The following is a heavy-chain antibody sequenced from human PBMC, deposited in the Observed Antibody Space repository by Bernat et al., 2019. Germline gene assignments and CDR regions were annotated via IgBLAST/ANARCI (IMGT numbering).Heavy chain of an antibody. CDR1: GFTFSSYA. CDR3: AKSGGATSYYYYYGMDV. J-gene: IGHJ6*02. Sequence: EVQLLESGGGLVQPGGSLRPSCAASGFTFSSYAMSWVRQAPGKGLGWVSAISGSGGSTYYADSVKGRFTISRDNSKNTLYLQMNSLRAEDTAVYYCAKSGGATSYYYYYGMDVWGQGTTVTVSS. CDR2: ISGSGGST. V-gene: IGHV3-23*01. D-gene: IGHD1-26*01.